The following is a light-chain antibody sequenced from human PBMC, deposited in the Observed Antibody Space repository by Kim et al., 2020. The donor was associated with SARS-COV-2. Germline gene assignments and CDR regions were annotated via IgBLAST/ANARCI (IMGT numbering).Light chain of an antibody. CDR1: QGISNY. CDR3: QKYNSAPLFT. J-gene: IGKJ3*01. Sequence: SVGDRVPITCRASQGISNYLAWYQQKPGKVPKLLIYAASTLQSGVPSRFSGSGSGTDFTLTISSLQPEDVATYYCQKYNSAPLFTFGPGTKVDIK. CDR2: AAS. V-gene: IGKV1-27*01.